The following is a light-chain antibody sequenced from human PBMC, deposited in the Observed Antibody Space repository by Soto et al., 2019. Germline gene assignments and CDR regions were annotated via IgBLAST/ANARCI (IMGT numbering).Light chain of an antibody. Sequence: QSVLTQPPSASGTPGQRVTISCSGSTSNIGSDTVNWYQHLPGTAPKLLIHSNNHRPSGVPDRFSGSKSGTSASLAISGLQSEDEADYYCAAWDDSLKGVVFGGGTKLTVL. V-gene: IGLV1-44*01. CDR2: SNN. J-gene: IGLJ2*01. CDR1: TSNIGSDT. CDR3: AAWDDSLKGVV.